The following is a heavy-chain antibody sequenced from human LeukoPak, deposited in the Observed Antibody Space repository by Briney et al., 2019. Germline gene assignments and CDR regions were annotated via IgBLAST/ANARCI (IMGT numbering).Heavy chain of an antibody. CDR1: GFTFSSYA. Sequence: PGGSLRLSCAASGFTFSSYAMTWVRQAPGKGLEWVSVIGYSGGDIQYADSVKGRFTISRDNSKNTLYLQMNSLRVEDTAVYYCAKCAPPTTVVTRFFEYWGQGTLVTVSS. V-gene: IGHV3-23*01. CDR2: IGYSGGDI. J-gene: IGHJ4*02. CDR3: AKCAPPTTVVTRFFEY. D-gene: IGHD4-23*01.